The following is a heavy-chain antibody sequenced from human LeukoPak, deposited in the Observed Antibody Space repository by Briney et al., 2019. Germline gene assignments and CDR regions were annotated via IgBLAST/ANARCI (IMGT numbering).Heavy chain of an antibody. D-gene: IGHD1-26*01. J-gene: IGHJ3*02. V-gene: IGHV3-72*01. CDR3: TRGYSGIDIYAFDI. CDR2: TGNKANSDTT. CDR1: GSGFTFSDHY. Sequence: GGSLRLSCAASGSGFTFSDHYIDWVRQAPGKGLEWVGRTGNKANSDTTEYAASVKGRFSISRDDSKNSLYLQMNSLKTEDTAVYYCTRGYSGIDIYAFDIWGQGTMVTVSS.